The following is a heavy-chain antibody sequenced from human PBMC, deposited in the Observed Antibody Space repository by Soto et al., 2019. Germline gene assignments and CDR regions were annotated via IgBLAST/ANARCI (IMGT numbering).Heavy chain of an antibody. CDR1: GGSISSGDYY. D-gene: IGHD2-15*01. Sequence: SETLSLTCTVPGGSISSGDYYWSWIRQPPGKGLEWIGYIYYSGSTYYNPSLKSRVTISVDTSKNQFSLKLSSVTAADTAVYYCARVASAKGYCSGGSCYFNWFDPWGQGTLVTVSS. CDR3: ARVASAKGYCSGGSCYFNWFDP. J-gene: IGHJ5*02. V-gene: IGHV4-30-4*01. CDR2: IYYSGST.